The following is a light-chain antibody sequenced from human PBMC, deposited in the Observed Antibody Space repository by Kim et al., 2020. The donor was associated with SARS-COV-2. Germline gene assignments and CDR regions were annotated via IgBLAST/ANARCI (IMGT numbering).Light chain of an antibody. J-gene: IGLJ2*01. Sequence: QSALTQPASVSGSPGQSITISCTGTSSDIGGYNYVSWYQQHPGKAPKLMIYDVSKRSSGVSNRFSGSKSGNTASLTISGLQAEDEPDYYCSSITSSSTGVFGGGTQLTVL. CDR1: SSDIGGYNY. CDR3: SSITSSSTGV. CDR2: DVS. V-gene: IGLV2-14*01.